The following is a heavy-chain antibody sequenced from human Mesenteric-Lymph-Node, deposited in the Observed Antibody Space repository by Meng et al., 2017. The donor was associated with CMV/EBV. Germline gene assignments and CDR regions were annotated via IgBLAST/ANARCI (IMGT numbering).Heavy chain of an antibody. CDR3: ARDLRGGYQGMGEFRNNWFDP. CDR1: GYTFTSHD. D-gene: IGHD3-16*01. V-gene: IGHV1-8*01. J-gene: IGHJ5*02. CDR2: MNPNSGNT. Sequence: ASVQVSCKASGYTFTSHDINWVRQATGQGREWMGWMNPNSGNTGYAQKFQGRVTMTRNTSISTAYMELSSLRSEDTAVYYCARDLRGGYQGMGEFRNNWFDPWGQGTLVTVSS.